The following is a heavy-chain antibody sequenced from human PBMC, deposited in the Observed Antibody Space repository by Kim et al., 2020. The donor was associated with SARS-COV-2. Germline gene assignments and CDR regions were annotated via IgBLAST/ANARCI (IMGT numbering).Heavy chain of an antibody. CDR2: ILYDGRNQ. Sequence: GGSLRLSCAASGFAFGTYTMHWVRQAPGKGREWVAVILYDGRNQYYGDSVKGRFTISRDDSKYTLYLQMDSLRPEDTAIYYCARGLYCTSSNCYSYFAYWGQGTLVTVSS. J-gene: IGHJ4*02. CDR1: GFAFGTYT. D-gene: IGHD2-2*01. V-gene: IGHV3-30*04. CDR3: ARGLYCTSSNCYSYFAY.